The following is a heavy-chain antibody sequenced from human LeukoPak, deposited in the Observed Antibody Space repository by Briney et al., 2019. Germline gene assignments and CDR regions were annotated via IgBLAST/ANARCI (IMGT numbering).Heavy chain of an antibody. CDR1: GFTFSSYG. D-gene: IGHD3-22*01. Sequence: GGSLRLSCAASGFTFSSYGMHWVRQAPGKGLEWVAVIWYDGSNKYYADSVKGRFTISRDNSKNTLYLQMNSLRAEDTAVYYCAREARIGDSRIAWFDPWGQGTLVTVSS. CDR3: AREARIGDSRIAWFDP. CDR2: IWYDGSNK. V-gene: IGHV3-33*01. J-gene: IGHJ5*02.